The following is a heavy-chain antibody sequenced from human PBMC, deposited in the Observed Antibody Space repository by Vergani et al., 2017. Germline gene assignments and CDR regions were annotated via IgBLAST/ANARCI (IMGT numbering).Heavy chain of an antibody. V-gene: IGHV3-30*01. CDR2: ISYDGSNK. J-gene: IGHJ4*02. CDR3: ARGRVDSSGWYGGY. CDR1: GFTFSSYA. D-gene: IGHD6-19*01. Sequence: QVQLVESGGGVVQPGRSLRLSCAASGFTFSSYAMHWVRQAPGKGLERVAVISYDGSNKYYADSVKGRLTISRDNSKNTLYLQMNSLRAEDTAVYYCARGRVDSSGWYGGYWGQGTLVTVSS.